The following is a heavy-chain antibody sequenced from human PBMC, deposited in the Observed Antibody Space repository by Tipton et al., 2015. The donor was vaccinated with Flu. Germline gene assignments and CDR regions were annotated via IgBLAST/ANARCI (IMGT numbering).Heavy chain of an antibody. CDR3: ARDSDYYDTYGYA. CDR2: IYYGVST. CDR1: GDSMSTYY. J-gene: IGHJ5*02. Sequence: LRLSCSVSGDSMSTYYWGWIRQPPGKGLEWIGSIYYGVSTYYSPSLKSRVTISVDSSNNQFSLKLSSVTAADTAVYYCARDSDYYDTYGYAWGQGTLVTVSS. D-gene: IGHD3-22*01. V-gene: IGHV4-39*01.